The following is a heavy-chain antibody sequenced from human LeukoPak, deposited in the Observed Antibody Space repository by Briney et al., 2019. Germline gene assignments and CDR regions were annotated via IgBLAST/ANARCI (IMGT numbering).Heavy chain of an antibody. CDR3: ARPDTTMGSPFDY. J-gene: IGHJ4*02. CDR1: GGTFSSYA. V-gene: IGHV1-3*01. Sequence: ASVKVSCKASGGTFSSYAISWVRQAPGQGLEWMGWISAGNDNTKYSQKFQGRVTITRDTSATTVFMELSSLRSEDTAVYYCARPDTTMGSPFDYWGQGTLVTVSS. CDR2: ISAGNDNT. D-gene: IGHD5-18*01.